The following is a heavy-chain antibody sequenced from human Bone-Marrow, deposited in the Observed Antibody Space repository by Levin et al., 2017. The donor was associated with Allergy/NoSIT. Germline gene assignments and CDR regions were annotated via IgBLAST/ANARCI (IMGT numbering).Heavy chain of an antibody. CDR3: ARGRDGYKISANYFDY. Sequence: GGSLRLSCAASGFTFSSYGMHWVRQAPGKGLEWVAVIWYDGSNKYYADSVKGRFTISRDNSKNTLYLQMNSLRAEDTAVYYCARGRDGYKISANYFDYWGQGTLVTVSS. CDR2: IWYDGSNK. D-gene: IGHD5-24*01. CDR1: GFTFSSYG. J-gene: IGHJ4*02. V-gene: IGHV3-33*01.